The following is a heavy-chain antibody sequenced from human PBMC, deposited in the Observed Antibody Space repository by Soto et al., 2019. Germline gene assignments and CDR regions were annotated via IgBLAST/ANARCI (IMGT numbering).Heavy chain of an antibody. Sequence: QVQLVQSGAEVKKPGSSVKVSCKASGGTFSSYAISWVRQALGQGLEWMGGIIPIFGTANYAQKCQGRVTITADESTSTAYMELSSLRSEDTAVYYCARVGVGAATTGLFDYWGQGTLVTVSS. CDR2: IIPIFGTA. D-gene: IGHD1-26*01. CDR1: GGTFSSYA. CDR3: ARVGVGAATTGLFDY. V-gene: IGHV1-69*01. J-gene: IGHJ4*02.